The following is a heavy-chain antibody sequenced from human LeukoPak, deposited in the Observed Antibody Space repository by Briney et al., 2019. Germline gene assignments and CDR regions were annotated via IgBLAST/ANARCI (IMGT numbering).Heavy chain of an antibody. CDR2: IYHSGST. CDR1: GGSITSNNYY. CDR3: ARRGDGYNVDY. J-gene: IGHJ4*02. D-gene: IGHD5-24*01. Sequence: PSETLSLTCTVSGGSITSNNYYWGWIRQPPGEGLEWIGSIYHSGSTYYNPSLKTRVTISVDTSKNQFFLKLYSVTAADTAVYYCARRGDGYNVDYWGQGILVTVSS. V-gene: IGHV4-39*07.